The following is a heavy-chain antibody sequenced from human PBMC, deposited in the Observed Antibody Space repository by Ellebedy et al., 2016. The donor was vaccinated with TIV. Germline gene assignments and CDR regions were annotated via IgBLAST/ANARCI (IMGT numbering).Heavy chain of an antibody. CDR3: VADRPDYAPYDFDF. CDR1: GFIFTTAW. D-gene: IGHD4-17*01. CDR2: IKSNVAGGTT. J-gene: IGHJ4*02. V-gene: IGHV3-15*07. Sequence: GGSLRLSXATSGFIFTTAWMNWVRQAPGKGLEWVGRIKSNVAGGTTDYAAPVKDRASISRDDPQNTVSLQMTSLTTEDTAIYFCVADRPDYAPYDFDFWGQGILVTVSS.